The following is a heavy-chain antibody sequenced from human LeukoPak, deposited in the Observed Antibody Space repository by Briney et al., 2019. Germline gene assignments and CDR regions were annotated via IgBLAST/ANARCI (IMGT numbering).Heavy chain of an antibody. V-gene: IGHV4-34*01. CDR3: ASSSAGLFDY. CDR2: INHSGST. D-gene: IGHD3-22*01. Sequence: SETLSLTCAVYGGSFSGYYWSWIRQPPGKGLEWIGEINHSGSTNYNPSLKSRVTISVDTSKNQFSLKLSSVTAADTAVYYCASSSAGLFDYWGQGTLVTVSS. CDR1: GGSFSGYY. J-gene: IGHJ4*02.